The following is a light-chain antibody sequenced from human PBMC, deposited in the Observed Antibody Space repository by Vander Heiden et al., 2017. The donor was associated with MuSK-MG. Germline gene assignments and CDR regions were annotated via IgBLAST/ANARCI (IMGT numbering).Light chain of an antibody. CDR1: QSISSY. Sequence: QVTQSPSSLSASVGDRVTITCRASQSISSYLNWYQQKPGKAPKLLIYAASSLQSGVPSRFSGSGSGTDFTLTISSLQPEDFATYYCQQSYSTPYTFGQGTKLEIK. J-gene: IGKJ2*01. CDR2: AAS. V-gene: IGKV1-39*01. CDR3: QQSYSTPYT.